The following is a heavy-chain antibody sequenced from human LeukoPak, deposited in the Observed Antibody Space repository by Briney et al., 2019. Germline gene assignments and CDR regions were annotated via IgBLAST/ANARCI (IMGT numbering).Heavy chain of an antibody. D-gene: IGHD1-26*01. J-gene: IGHJ4*02. V-gene: IGHV3-23*01. CDR2: ISGSGGST. CDR3: AKASSGSYFFDY. Sequence: GGSLRLSCAASGFTFSSYAMSWVRQAPGKGLEWVSAISGSGGSTYYADSVKGRFTVSRDNSMNTLYLQMNSLRAEDTAVYYCAKASSGSYFFDYWGQGTLVTVSS. CDR1: GFTFSSYA.